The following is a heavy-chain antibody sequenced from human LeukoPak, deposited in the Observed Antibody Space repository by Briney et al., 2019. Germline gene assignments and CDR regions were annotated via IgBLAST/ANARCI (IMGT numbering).Heavy chain of an antibody. CDR2: IKPDENEK. CDR1: GFTFNNYW. CDR3: ARGQERYNYGQYYFDY. J-gene: IGHJ4*02. D-gene: IGHD5-18*01. V-gene: IGHV3-7*03. Sequence: GGSLRLSCAASGFTFNNYWMSWVRQAPGKGLEWVANIKPDENEKFYVDSVKGRFTISRDNAKNSLYLQMNSLRAEDTAVYYCARGQERYNYGQYYFDYWGQGTLVTVSS.